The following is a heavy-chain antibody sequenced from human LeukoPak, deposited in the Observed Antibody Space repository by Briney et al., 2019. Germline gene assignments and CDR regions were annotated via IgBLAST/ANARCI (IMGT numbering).Heavy chain of an antibody. CDR3: ARDQAMVRGSLSGMDV. D-gene: IGHD3-10*01. CDR1: GYTFTGYY. CDR2: INPNSGGT. V-gene: IGHV1-2*02. Sequence: ASVKVSCKASGYTFTGYYMHWVRQAPGQGLEWMGWINPNSGGTNYAQKFQGRVTMTRDTSISTAYMELSRLRSDDTAVYYCARDQAMVRGSLSGMDVWGQGTPVTVSS. J-gene: IGHJ6*02.